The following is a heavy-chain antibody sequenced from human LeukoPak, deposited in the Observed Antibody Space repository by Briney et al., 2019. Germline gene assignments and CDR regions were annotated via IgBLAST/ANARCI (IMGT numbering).Heavy chain of an antibody. Sequence: GGSLRLSCAASGFTFSNYAMNWVRQAPGKGLEWVSSISGSSTDIYYADSVKGRYTISRDNAKNSLYLQINSLRAEDTAIYYCARRGFYDSSGYDYWGQGTLVTVSS. V-gene: IGHV3-21*06. CDR1: GFTFSNYA. J-gene: IGHJ4*02. CDR2: ISGSSTDI. CDR3: ARRGFYDSSGYDY. D-gene: IGHD3-22*01.